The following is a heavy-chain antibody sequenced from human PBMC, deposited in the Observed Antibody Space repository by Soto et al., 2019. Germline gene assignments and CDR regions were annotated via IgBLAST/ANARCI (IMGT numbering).Heavy chain of an antibody. CDR3: AGTANPDYGGPNTWFAP. J-gene: IGHJ5*02. V-gene: IGHV2-26*01. CDR2: IFSNDEK. CDR1: GFSLSNARMG. Sequence: QVTLKESGPVLVKPRETLTLTCTVSGFSLSNARMGVSWIRQPPGKALEWLAHIFSNDEKSYSTSLKSRLTIAKDTSKSQVVLTMTNMDPVDTATYYCAGTANPDYGGPNTWFAPWGQGTMVTVSS. D-gene: IGHD4-17*01.